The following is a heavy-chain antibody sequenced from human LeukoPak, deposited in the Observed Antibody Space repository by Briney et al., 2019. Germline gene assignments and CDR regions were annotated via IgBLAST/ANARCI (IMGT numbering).Heavy chain of an antibody. CDR1: GLTFGDYT. D-gene: IGHD5-18*01. Sequence: GGSLRLSCIASGLTFGDYTMSWVRQAPGTGLEWVGLIRSKTYGETTEYAASVKGRFSISRDDSKSISYLQMNSLKIEDTAVYYCTRDIGYSYYYYMDVWGKGTTVTVSS. V-gene: IGHV3-49*04. J-gene: IGHJ6*03. CDR3: TRDIGYSYYYYMDV. CDR2: IRSKTYGETT.